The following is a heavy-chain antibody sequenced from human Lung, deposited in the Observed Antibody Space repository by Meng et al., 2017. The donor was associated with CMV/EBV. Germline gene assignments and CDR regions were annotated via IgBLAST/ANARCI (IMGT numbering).Heavy chain of an antibody. V-gene: IGHV1-69*08. J-gene: IGHJ5*01. CDR1: GGNFNSYS. CDR2: IVPLLRTP. D-gene: IGHD4-11*01. Sequence: SVXVSXKAYGGNFNSYSFIWVRQAPGQGLEWVGRIVPLLRTPMFAQRFQGRVTITADRSSSTTYMELSSLRSEDTAVYYCATATYMTTQQGWFDTWGHGTLVTVSS. CDR3: ATATYMTTQQGWFDT.